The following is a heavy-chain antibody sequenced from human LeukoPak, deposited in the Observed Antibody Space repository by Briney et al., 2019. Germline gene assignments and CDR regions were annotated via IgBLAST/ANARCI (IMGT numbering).Heavy chain of an antibody. CDR1: GGSISSSNW. J-gene: IGHJ4*02. V-gene: IGHV4-4*02. Sequence: SETLSLTCAVSGGSISSSNWWSWVRPPPGKGLEWIGEIYHSGSTNYNPSLKSRVTISVDTSKNQFSLKLSSVTAADTAVYYCARQWRTLGCFDFWGQGTLVTVSS. CDR2: IYHSGST. D-gene: IGHD6-19*01. CDR3: ARQWRTLGCFDF.